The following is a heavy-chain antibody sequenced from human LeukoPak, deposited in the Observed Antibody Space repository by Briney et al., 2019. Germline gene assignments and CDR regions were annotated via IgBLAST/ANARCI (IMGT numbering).Heavy chain of an antibody. V-gene: IGHV3-21*01. CDR3: ARLQRGVLDFWSGYFDY. CDR1: GFTFSTYS. Sequence: GGSLRLSCAVSGFTFSTYSMNWVRQAPGKGLEWVACISSSSTYIYYADSVKGRFTISRDNAKNSLFLQMSRLRADDTAVYYCARLQRGVLDFWSGYFDYWGQGTLVTVSS. D-gene: IGHD3-3*01. J-gene: IGHJ4*02. CDR2: ISSSSTYI.